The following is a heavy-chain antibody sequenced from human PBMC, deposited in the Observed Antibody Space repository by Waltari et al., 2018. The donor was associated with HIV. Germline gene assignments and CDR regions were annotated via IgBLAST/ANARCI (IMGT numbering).Heavy chain of an antibody. CDR2: ISGSGGST. V-gene: IGHV3-23*01. CDR1: GFTFCSYP. J-gene: IGHJ6*02. D-gene: IGHD3-3*01. CDR3: AKGSYDFWSGSYYYGMDV. Sequence: EVQLLESGGGLVQPGGSLRLSCAASGFTFCSYPMSWVRQAPGKGLEWVSAISGSGGSTDYADSVKGRFTISRDNSKNTLYLQMNSLRAEDTAVYYCAKGSYDFWSGSYYYGMDVWGQGTTVTVSS.